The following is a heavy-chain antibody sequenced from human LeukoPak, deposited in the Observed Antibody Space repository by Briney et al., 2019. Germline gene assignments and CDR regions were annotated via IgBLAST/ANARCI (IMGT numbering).Heavy chain of an antibody. CDR2: IYHSGST. CDR1: GYSISSGYY. J-gene: IGHJ6*03. V-gene: IGHV4-38-2*02. CDR3: ARGGPLWFGELPNWAGYYYYMDV. D-gene: IGHD3-10*01. Sequence: NPSETLSLTCTVSGYSISSGYYWGWIRQPPGKGLEWIGSIYHSGSTNYNPSLKSRVTISVDTSKNQFSLKLSSVTAADTAVYYCARGGPLWFGELPNWAGYYYYMDVWGKGTTVTISS.